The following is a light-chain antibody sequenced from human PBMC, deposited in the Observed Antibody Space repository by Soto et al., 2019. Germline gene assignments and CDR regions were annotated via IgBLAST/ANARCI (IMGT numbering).Light chain of an antibody. Sequence: DIQMTQSPSTLSGSVGDRVTITCRASQTISSWLAWYQQKPGKAPKLLIYAASTLQSGVPSRFSGSGSGTDFTLTISSLEPEDFAVYYCQQRNNWPRTFGQGTRLEIK. CDR2: AAS. CDR1: QTISSW. J-gene: IGKJ5*01. V-gene: IGKV1-5*01. CDR3: QQRNNWPRT.